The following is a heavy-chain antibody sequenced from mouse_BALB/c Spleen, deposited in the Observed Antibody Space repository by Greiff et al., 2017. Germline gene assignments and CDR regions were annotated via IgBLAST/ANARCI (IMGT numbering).Heavy chain of an antibody. J-gene: IGHJ4*01. CDR2: IWGDGST. CDR3: AKNTYNYAMDD. Sequence: VQLVESGPGLVAPSQCPSISCTASGFSLTGYGVHWVRQPPGKGLEWLGMIWGDGSTDYNTALNSRLSINKDNSESQVFLKMNSLQTDDTARYYCAKNTYNYAMDDWGQGTSVTVSS. D-gene: IGHD5-1-1*01. V-gene: IGHV2-6-7*01. CDR1: GFSLTGYG.